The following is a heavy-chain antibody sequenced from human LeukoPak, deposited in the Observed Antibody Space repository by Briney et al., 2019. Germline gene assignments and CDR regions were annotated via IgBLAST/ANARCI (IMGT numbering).Heavy chain of an antibody. J-gene: IGHJ4*02. D-gene: IGHD3-16*01. CDR1: GFPFSSHW. Sequence: GGSLRLSCGASGFPFSSHWMSWVRQAPGKGLVWVANIKQDGSEIYYVDSVKGRFTISRDNAKNSLYLQMNSLRAEDTAVYYCARESSVTCFDYWGQGTLVTVSS. CDR3: ARESSVTCFDY. V-gene: IGHV3-7*01. CDR2: IKQDGSEI.